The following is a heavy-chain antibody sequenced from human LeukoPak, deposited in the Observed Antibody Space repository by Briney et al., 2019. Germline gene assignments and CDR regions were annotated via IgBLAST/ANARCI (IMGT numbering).Heavy chain of an antibody. CDR2: VSPFNGNT. V-gene: IGHV1-18*01. Sequence: ASVKVSFKASGYTFSSYGIIWVRQAPGQGLQWMGWVSPFNGNTDYAPKLQGRVTMTTDTSTTTAYMELRSLTSDDTAVYYCARYQYSGRAWELLYYFDYWGQGTLVTVSS. J-gene: IGHJ4*02. CDR3: ARYQYSGRAWELLYYFDY. D-gene: IGHD1-26*01. CDR1: GYTFSSYG.